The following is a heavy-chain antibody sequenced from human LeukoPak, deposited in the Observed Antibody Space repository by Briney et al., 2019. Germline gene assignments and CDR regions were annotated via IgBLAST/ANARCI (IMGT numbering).Heavy chain of an antibody. CDR1: GGSISSYY. D-gene: IGHD3-10*01. CDR3: TREGILWFGESDAFDI. Sequence: LSLTCTVSGGSISSYYWSWVRQAPGKGLEWVGFIRSKAYGGTTEYAASVKGRFTISRDDSKSIAYLQMNSLKTEDTAVYYCTREGILWFGESDAFDIWGQGTMVTVSS. J-gene: IGHJ3*02. V-gene: IGHV3-49*04. CDR2: IRSKAYGGTT.